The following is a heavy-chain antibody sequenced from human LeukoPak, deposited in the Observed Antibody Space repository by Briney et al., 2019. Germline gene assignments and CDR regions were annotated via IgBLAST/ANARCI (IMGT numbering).Heavy chain of an antibody. D-gene: IGHD6-19*01. V-gene: IGHV1-2*02. Sequence: GASVKVSCKASGYTFTGYYMHWVRQAPGQGLEWMGWINPNSGGTNCAQKFQGRVTMTRDTSISTAYMELSRLRSDDTAVYYCARRALSSGYDYWGQGTLVTVSS. CDR2: INPNSGGT. CDR1: GYTFTGYY. CDR3: ARRALSSGYDY. J-gene: IGHJ4*02.